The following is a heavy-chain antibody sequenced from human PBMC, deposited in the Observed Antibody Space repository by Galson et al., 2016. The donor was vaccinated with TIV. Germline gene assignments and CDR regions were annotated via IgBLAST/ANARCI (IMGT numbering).Heavy chain of an antibody. Sequence: SLRLSCAASGFTFSTYWMNWVRQAPGKGLVWVSRISGYGTRTNYADSAKGRFTISRDNAKNTLYLQMNSLSADDTAVYYCVREAVMSFGVDVFDVWGQGTVVTVSS. D-gene: IGHD3/OR15-3a*01. CDR1: GFTFSTYW. J-gene: IGHJ3*01. CDR2: ISGYGTRT. V-gene: IGHV3-74*01. CDR3: VREAVMSFGVDVFDV.